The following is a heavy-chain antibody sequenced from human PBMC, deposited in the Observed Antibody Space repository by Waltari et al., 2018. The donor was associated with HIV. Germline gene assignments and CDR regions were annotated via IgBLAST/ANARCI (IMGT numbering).Heavy chain of an antibody. CDR3: ARDLYSRNGDDY. D-gene: IGHD6-13*01. Sequence: EVQLVESGGGLVQPGGSLRLSCAASGFTFSSYWMHWVRQAPGKGLVGFSRINTEWRSASYADSVKGRFTISRDNTKNTLYLQMNSLRAEDTAVYYCARDLYSRNGDDYWGQGTLVTVSS. V-gene: IGHV3-74*01. CDR2: INTEWRSA. J-gene: IGHJ4*02. CDR1: GFTFSSYW.